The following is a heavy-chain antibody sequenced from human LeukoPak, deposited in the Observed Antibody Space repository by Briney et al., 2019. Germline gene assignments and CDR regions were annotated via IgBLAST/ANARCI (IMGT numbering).Heavy chain of an antibody. CDR2: INTNTGNP. CDR1: GYTFTSYA. J-gene: IGHJ3*02. V-gene: IGHV7-4-1*02. Sequence: ASVKVSCKASGYTFTSYAMNWVRQAPGQGLEWMGWINTNTGNPTYAQGFTGRFAFSLDTSVSTAYLQISSLKAEDTAVYYCARVITMIVVVDAFDIWGQGTMVTVSS. D-gene: IGHD3-22*01. CDR3: ARVITMIVVVDAFDI.